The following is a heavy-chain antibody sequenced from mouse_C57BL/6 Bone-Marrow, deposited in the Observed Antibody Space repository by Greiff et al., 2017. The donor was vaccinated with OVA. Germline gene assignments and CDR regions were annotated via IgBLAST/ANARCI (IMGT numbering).Heavy chain of an antibody. CDR2: ISYDGSN. CDR1: GYSITSGYY. D-gene: IGHD2-4*01. V-gene: IGHV3-6*01. CDR3: ARGGVYYDYDGDPDAMDY. J-gene: IGHJ4*01. Sequence: EVKLMESGPGLVKPSQSLSLTCSVTGYSITSGYYWNWIRQFPGNKLEWMGYISYDGSNNYTPSLTNRISITRDTAKNQSVHKLKYVTTEDTATYSCARGGVYYDYDGDPDAMDYWGQGTSVTVSS.